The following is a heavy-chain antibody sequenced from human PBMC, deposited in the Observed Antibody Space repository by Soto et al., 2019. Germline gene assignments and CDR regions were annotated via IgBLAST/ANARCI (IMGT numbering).Heavy chain of an antibody. CDR3: ARVSDDGDYARASWFDP. Sequence: EVQLVESGGGLVKPGGSLRLSCAASGFTFSSYNMNWVRQAPGKGLEWVSSISSSRSYIYYADSVKGRFTISRDNAKNSLYLQMNSLRAEDTAVYSCARVSDDGDYARASWFDPWGQGTLVTVSS. CDR2: ISSSRSYI. D-gene: IGHD4-17*01. J-gene: IGHJ5*02. CDR1: GFTFSSYN. V-gene: IGHV3-21*01.